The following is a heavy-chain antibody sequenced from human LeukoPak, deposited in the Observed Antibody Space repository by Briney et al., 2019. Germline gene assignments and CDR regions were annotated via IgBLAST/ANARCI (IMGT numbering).Heavy chain of an antibody. J-gene: IGHJ5*02. Sequence: GASVKVSCKASGYTFTRYAMNWVRQAPGQGLEWMGWINTNTGNPTYAQGFTGRFVFSLDTSVSTAYLQISSLKAEDTAVYYCAREQQQPVTGGHDWFDPWGQGTQVTVSS. CDR1: GYTFTRYA. D-gene: IGHD6-13*01. V-gene: IGHV7-4-1*02. CDR2: INTNTGNP. CDR3: AREQQQPVTGGHDWFDP.